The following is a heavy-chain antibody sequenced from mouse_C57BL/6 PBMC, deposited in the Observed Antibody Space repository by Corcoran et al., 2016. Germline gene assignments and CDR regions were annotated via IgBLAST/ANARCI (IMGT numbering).Heavy chain of an antibody. CDR2: IYPGSGNT. CDR3: AREPYDYDGYYYAMDY. V-gene: IGHV1-76*01. D-gene: IGHD2-4*01. CDR1: GYTFTDYY. Sequence: QVQLKQSGAELVRPGASVKLSCKASGYTFTDYYINWVKQRPGQGLEWIARIYPGSGNTYYNEKFKGKATLTAEKSSSTAYMQLSSLTSEDSAVYFCAREPYDYDGYYYAMDYWGQGTSVTISS. J-gene: IGHJ4*01.